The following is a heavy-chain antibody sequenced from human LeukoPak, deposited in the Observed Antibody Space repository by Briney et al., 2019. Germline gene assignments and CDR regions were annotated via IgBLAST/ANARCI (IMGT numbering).Heavy chain of an antibody. CDR1: GFTFSSYS. V-gene: IGHV3-53*01. D-gene: IGHD1-26*01. CDR2: LYSDGST. J-gene: IGHJ4*02. CDR3: ARAPRGHYADY. Sequence: PGGSLRLSCAASGFTFSSYSMNWVRQAPGKGLEWVSILYSDGSTYYASSVRGRFTVSRDKSKNMLYLQMNSLRAEDTAVYYCARAPRGHYADYWGQGTLVTVSS.